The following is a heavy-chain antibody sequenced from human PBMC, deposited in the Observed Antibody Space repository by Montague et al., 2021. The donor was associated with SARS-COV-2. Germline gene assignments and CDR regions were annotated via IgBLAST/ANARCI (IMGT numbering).Heavy chain of an antibody. CDR3: VREYTGSSQAS. D-gene: IGHD6-6*01. CDR1: GGSFSVYY. V-gene: IGHV4-34*01. Sequence: SETLSLTCAVYGGSFSVYYWSWLRQSPRSGLEWIAEINHNGTANYNPSLKRRVSISVDTSKNQFTLKLTSVTAADTAFYYCVREYTGSSQASWGQGTLVTVSA. CDR2: INHNGTA. J-gene: IGHJ5*02.